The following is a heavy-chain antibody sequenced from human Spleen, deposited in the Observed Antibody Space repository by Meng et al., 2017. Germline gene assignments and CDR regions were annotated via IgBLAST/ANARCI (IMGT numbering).Heavy chain of an antibody. Sequence: GESLKISCAASGFTFSSYAMHWVRQAPGKGLEWVAVISYDGSNKYYADSVKGRFTTSRDNSKNTLYLQMNSLRAEDTAVYYCAREYIAVAGDAFDIWGQGTMVTVSS. J-gene: IGHJ3*02. V-gene: IGHV3-30*01. CDR3: AREYIAVAGDAFDI. D-gene: IGHD6-19*01. CDR2: ISYDGSNK. CDR1: GFTFSSYA.